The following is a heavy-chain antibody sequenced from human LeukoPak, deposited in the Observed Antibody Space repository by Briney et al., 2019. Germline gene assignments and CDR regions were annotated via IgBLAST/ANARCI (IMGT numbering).Heavy chain of an antibody. Sequence: PSETLSLTCTVSGGSISSSSYYWGWIRQSPGKGLEWIGSIYYSGSTYNPSLKSRVTISVDTSKNQFSLNLSSVTAADTAMYYCARTVYSGSGRPNWGQGTLVTVSS. J-gene: IGHJ4*02. CDR1: GGSISSSSYY. CDR2: IYYSGST. CDR3: ARTVYSGSGRPN. D-gene: IGHD3-10*01. V-gene: IGHV4-39*07.